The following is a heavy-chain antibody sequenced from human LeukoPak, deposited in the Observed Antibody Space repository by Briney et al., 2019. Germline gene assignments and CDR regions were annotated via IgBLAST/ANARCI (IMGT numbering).Heavy chain of an antibody. CDR3: ARVHCSSTSCYTIYYYYDMDV. CDR2: IWYDGSNK. CDR1: GFTFSSYG. D-gene: IGHD2-2*02. J-gene: IGHJ6*02. Sequence: GGSLRLSCAASGFTFSSYGMHWVRQAPGKGLEWVAVIWYDGSNKYYADSVKGRFTISRDNSKNTLYLQMNSLRAEDTAVYYCARVHCSSTSCYTIYYYYDMDVWGQGTTVTVSS. V-gene: IGHV3-33*01.